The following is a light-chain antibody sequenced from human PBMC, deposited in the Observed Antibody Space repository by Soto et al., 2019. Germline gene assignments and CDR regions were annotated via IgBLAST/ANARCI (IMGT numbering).Light chain of an antibody. CDR3: ATWDDIQDDVL. CDR2: NNN. J-gene: IGLJ2*01. V-gene: IGLV1-44*01. Sequence: QAVVTQPPSTSGIPGQRVTISCSGSGSNIGRKSVSWYQQVPGSAPKLLIHNNNQRPSGVPDRFSGSKSGTSASLAISELXSXXXXDYYCATWDDIQDDVLFGGGTKLTV. CDR1: GSNIGRKS.